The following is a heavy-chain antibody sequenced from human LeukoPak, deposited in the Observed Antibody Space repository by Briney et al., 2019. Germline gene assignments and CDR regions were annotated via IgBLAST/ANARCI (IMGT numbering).Heavy chain of an antibody. V-gene: IGHV3-48*03. D-gene: IGHD6-13*01. CDR3: ARVSHSSSWYQGEVPFDY. J-gene: IGHJ4*02. CDR1: GFTFSSYE. Sequence: GGSLRLSCAASGFTFSSYEMNWVRQAPGKGLEWVSYISSSGSTIYYADSVKGRFTISRDNAKNSLYLQMNSLRAEDTALYYCARVSHSSSWYQGEVPFDYWGQGTLVTVSS. CDR2: ISSSGSTI.